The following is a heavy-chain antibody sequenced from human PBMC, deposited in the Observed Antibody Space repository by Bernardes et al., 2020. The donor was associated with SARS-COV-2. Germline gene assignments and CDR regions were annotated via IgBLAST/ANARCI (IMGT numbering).Heavy chain of an antibody. Sequence: ETLSLTCTVSGDSISSFHYYWGWIRQPPGKGLEWIGSIYYEGRTYYNPSLKSRVTLSVDMSMNQFSLKLNSVTAADTAVYYCARQPYCSSTGCFPRYNWFDPWGQGTLVTVSS. CDR2: IYYEGRT. J-gene: IGHJ5*02. V-gene: IGHV4-39*01. D-gene: IGHD2-2*01. CDR1: GDSISSFHYY. CDR3: ARQPYCSSTGCFPRYNWFDP.